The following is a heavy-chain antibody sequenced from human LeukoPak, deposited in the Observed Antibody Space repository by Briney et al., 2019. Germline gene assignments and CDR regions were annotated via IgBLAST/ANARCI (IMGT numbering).Heavy chain of an antibody. J-gene: IGHJ4*02. CDR2: INPKSGAA. D-gene: IGHD6-13*01. CDR3: ARGAEAETSPLDF. CDR1: GYIFSDYY. Sequence: GASVTVSCMASGYIFSDYYMHWGRQAPGQGLEWLGWINPKSGAADYAQRFRGRVTMTRDTSINTDYMEMKRVTSDDTAVYYCARGAEAETSPLDFWGQGTLVIVS. V-gene: IGHV1-2*02.